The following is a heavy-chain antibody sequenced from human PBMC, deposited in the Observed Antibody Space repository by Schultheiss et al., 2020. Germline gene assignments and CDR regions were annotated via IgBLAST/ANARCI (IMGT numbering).Heavy chain of an antibody. CDR2: IYYSGST. J-gene: IGHJ3*02. Sequence: SQTLSLTCAVSGGSISSGGYSWSWIRQPPGKGLEWIGSIYYSGSTYYNPSLKSRVTISVDTSKNQFSLKLSSVTAADTAVYYCARDRGWSGGGLGIEYAFDIWGQGTMVTVSS. D-gene: IGHD2-15*01. V-gene: IGHV4-30-2*05. CDR3: ARDRGWSGGGLGIEYAFDI. CDR1: GGSISSGGYS.